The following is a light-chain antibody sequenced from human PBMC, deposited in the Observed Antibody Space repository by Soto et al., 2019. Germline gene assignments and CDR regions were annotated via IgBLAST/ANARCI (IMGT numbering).Light chain of an antibody. Sequence: EIVLTQSPATLSVSPGEGVTLSCRASQTVPSRIAWYQQKPGQAPRLLLYGASTRATGIPVRFSGSGFGTEFTLTISSLQSEDFAVYYCQQYKNWPLFGQGTRLEIK. CDR3: QQYKNWPL. J-gene: IGKJ5*01. V-gene: IGKV3-15*01. CDR1: QTVPSR. CDR2: GAS.